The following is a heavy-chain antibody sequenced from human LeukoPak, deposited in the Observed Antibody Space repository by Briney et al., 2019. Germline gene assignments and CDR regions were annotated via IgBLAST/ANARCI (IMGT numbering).Heavy chain of an antibody. V-gene: IGHV1-69*05. Sequence: VASVKVSCKASGGTFSSYAISWVRQAPGQGLKWMGGIIPIFGTANYAQKFQGSVTITTDESTSTAYMELSSLRSEDTAVYYCASGEVVASRPFFDYWGQGTLVTVSS. CDR3: ASGEVVASRPFFDY. D-gene: IGHD2-15*01. CDR2: IIPIFGTA. J-gene: IGHJ4*02. CDR1: GGTFSSYA.